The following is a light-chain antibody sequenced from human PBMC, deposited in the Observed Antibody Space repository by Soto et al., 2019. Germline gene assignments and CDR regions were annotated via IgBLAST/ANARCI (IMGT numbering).Light chain of an antibody. V-gene: IGKV3-15*01. CDR1: QSVRSN. J-gene: IGKJ5*01. CDR2: DAS. Sequence: EIVMTQSPATLSVSLGERATLSCRASQSVRSNLAWYQQKPGQAPRLLIYDASTRAPGIPARFSGSGSGTELTLTISSLQSDDFAVYHCQQYNNWPPTFGHGTRREIK. CDR3: QQYNNWPPT.